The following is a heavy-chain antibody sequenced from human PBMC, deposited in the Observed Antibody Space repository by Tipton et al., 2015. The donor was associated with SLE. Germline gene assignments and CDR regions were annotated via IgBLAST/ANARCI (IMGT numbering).Heavy chain of an antibody. CDR1: GFTFSSYG. J-gene: IGHJ4*02. CDR3: AKDRYCGGGTCFASYFDL. V-gene: IGHV3-30*02. Sequence: SLRLSCTASGFTFSSYGMHWVRQAPGKGLEWVAFIQYDGSNKYYADSVKGRFTISRDNSKNTLSLQLNTLRADDTAIYYCAKDRYCGGGTCFASYFDLWGQGTPVTVSS. D-gene: IGHD2-21*01. CDR2: IQYDGSNK.